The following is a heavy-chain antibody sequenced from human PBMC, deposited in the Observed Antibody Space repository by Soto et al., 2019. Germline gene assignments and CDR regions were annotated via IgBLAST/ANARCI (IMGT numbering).Heavy chain of an antibody. V-gene: IGHV3-11*06. CDR1: GFTFSDYY. J-gene: IGHJ4*02. CDR3: ARVTNRHTYYYDSSGHSDY. Sequence: GGSLRLSCAASGFTFSDYYMSWIRQAPGKGLEWVSYISSSSSYTNYADSVKGRFTISRDNAKNSLYLQMNSLRAEDTAVYYCARVTNRHTYYYDSSGHSDYWGQGTLVTVSS. D-gene: IGHD3-22*01. CDR2: ISSSSSYT.